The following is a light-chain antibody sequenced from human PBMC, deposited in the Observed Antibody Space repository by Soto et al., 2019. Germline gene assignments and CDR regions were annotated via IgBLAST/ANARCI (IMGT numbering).Light chain of an antibody. CDR2: AAS. J-gene: IGKJ1*01. Sequence: DIQMTQSPSSLSASVGDRVTITCRASQSITTYLHRYQQKPGLAPKLLIYAASSLQSGVPSRFSGSGSGTDFTLTIRSLQPEDFATYYCQQSYSVPPPFGQGTKVDIK. CDR1: QSITTY. CDR3: QQSYSVPPP. V-gene: IGKV1-39*01.